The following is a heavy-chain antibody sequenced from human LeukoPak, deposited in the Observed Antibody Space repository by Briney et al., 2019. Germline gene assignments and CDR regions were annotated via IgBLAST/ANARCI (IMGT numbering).Heavy chain of an antibody. J-gene: IGHJ4*02. CDR3: AREDIVMVIAATYFDY. D-gene: IGHD2-15*01. CDR2: ISGSGGST. V-gene: IGHV3-23*01. CDR1: GFTFSSYA. Sequence: GGPLRLSCAASGFTFSSYAMSWVRQAPGKGLEWVSAISGSGGSTYYADSVKGRFTISRDNSMNTLYLHMDSLRPEDSALYYCAREDIVMVIAATYFDYWGQGTLVTVSS.